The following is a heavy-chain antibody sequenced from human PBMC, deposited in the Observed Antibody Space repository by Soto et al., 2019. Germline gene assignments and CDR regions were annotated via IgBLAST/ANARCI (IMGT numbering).Heavy chain of an antibody. D-gene: IGHD2-2*01. CDR2: IIPIFGTA. J-gene: IGHJ6*02. CDR3: ARVHPDIVVVPAAPYYYYYGMDV. CDR1: GGTFSSYA. Sequence: QVQLVQSGAEVKKPGSSVKVSCKASGGTFSSYAISWVRQAPGQGLEWMGGIIPIFGTANYAQKFQGRVTITADESTSTADMELSSLRSEDTAVYYCARVHPDIVVVPAAPYYYYYGMDVWGQGTTVTVSS. V-gene: IGHV1-69*01.